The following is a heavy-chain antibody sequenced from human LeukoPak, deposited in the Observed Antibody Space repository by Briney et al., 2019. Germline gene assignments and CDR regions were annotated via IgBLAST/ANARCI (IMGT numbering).Heavy chain of an antibody. CDR3: ASPYNYGKDDAFDI. Sequence: SETLPLTCTVSNGYISGHYWGWIRQPPGKGLEWIGYISGSGAANYSPSLESRVTVSVDPSKMQFSLKLSSATAADTAVYFCASPYNYGKDDAFDIWGQGTMVTLSS. V-gene: IGHV4-59*08. CDR2: ISGSGAA. J-gene: IGHJ3*02. CDR1: NGYISGHY. D-gene: IGHD3-16*01.